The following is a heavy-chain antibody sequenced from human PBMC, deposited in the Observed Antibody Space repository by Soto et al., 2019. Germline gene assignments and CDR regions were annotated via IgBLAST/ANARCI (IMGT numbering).Heavy chain of an antibody. CDR1: GGSVSSDSSY. CDR3: ARGGYCSGSSCPGYYYYYYGMHV. CDR2: IYYTGNT. V-gene: IGHV4-61*01. Sequence: SETLSLTCIVSGGSVSSDSSYWSWIRQPPGKGLEWIGYIYYTGNTDSNPSLKSRVTISVDTSKNQFSLKLRSVTAADAAVYFCARGGYCSGSSCPGYYYYYYGMHVWGLGTTVTVSS. D-gene: IGHD2-15*01. J-gene: IGHJ6*02.